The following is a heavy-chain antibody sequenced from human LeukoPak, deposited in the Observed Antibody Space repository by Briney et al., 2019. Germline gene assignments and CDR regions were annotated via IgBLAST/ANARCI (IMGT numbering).Heavy chain of an antibody. D-gene: IGHD3-3*01. V-gene: IGHV4-59*01. Sequence: SETLSLTCTISGGSISSNYWGWVRQPPGKGLEYIGYIYQSGNNNYNPSLKSRVTFSEETSKNQFSLKLNSVTAADTAVYYCARGLRARTFGELSWYIDVWGKGTTVIVSS. CDR2: IYQSGNN. CDR3: ARGLRARTFGELSWYIDV. J-gene: IGHJ6*03. CDR1: GGSISSNY.